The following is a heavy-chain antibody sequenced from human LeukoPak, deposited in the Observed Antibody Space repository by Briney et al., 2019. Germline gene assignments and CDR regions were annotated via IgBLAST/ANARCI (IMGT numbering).Heavy chain of an antibody. CDR2: IDSSGSSI. CDR3: ARTKEMATISYFDS. V-gene: IGHV3-48*04. J-gene: IGHJ4*02. CDR1: GFTFSSYG. D-gene: IGHD5-24*01. Sequence: GGSLRLSCAASGFTFSSYGMHWVRQAPGKGLEWVSYIDSSGSSIHYADSVKGRFTISRDNAKNSLYLQMNSLRAEDTAVYHCARTKEMATISYFDSWGQGTLVTVSS.